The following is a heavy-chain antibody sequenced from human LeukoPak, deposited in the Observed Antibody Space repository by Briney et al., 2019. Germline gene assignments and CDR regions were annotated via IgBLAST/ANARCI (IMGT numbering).Heavy chain of an antibody. CDR1: GGSISSSSYY. CDR3: ASIGRYDYVWRSYRRFDY. Sequence: SETLSLTCTVSGGSISSSSYYWGWIRQPPGKGLEWIGSIYYSGSTYYNPSLKSRVTISVDTSKNQFSLKLSSVTAADTAVYYCASIGRYDYVWRSYRRFDYWGQGTLVTVSS. V-gene: IGHV4-39*01. J-gene: IGHJ4*02. D-gene: IGHD3-16*02. CDR2: IYYSGST.